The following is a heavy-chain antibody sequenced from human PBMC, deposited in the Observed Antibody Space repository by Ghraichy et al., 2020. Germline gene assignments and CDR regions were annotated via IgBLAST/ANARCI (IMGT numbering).Heavy chain of an antibody. J-gene: IGHJ3*02. CDR2: IYSGGST. V-gene: IGHV3-66*02. D-gene: IGHD6-25*01. CDR1: GFTVSSNY. CDR3: ARCSSIAAGWGAFDI. Sequence: GEALNISCAASGFTVSSNYMSWVRQAPGKGLEWVSVIYSGGSTYYADSVKGRFTISRDNSKNTLYLQMNSLRAEDTAVYYCARCSSIAAGWGAFDIWGQGTMVTVSS.